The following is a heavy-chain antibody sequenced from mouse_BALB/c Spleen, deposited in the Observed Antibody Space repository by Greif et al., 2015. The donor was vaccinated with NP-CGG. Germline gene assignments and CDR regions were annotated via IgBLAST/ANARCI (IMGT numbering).Heavy chain of an antibody. Sequence: VQLQQSGAELVRPGASVTLSCKASGYTFTDYEMHWVKQTPVHGLEWIGAIDPETGGTAYNQKFRGKATLTADKSSSTAYMELRILTSEDSAVYYCTRKGTGTAYYAMDYWGQGTSVTVSS. V-gene: IGHV1-15*01. D-gene: IGHD4-1*01. CDR2: IDPETGGT. CDR3: TRKGTGTAYYAMDY. J-gene: IGHJ4*01. CDR1: GYTFTDYE.